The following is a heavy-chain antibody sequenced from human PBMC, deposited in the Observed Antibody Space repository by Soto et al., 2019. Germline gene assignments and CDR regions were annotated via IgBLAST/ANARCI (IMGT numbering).Heavy chain of an antibody. Sequence: QVQLVQSGVEVKKPGSSVKVSCKASGGTLNSYAIDWVRQAPGQGLEWMGGSIPIFGNTYYAQRLQGRVKLTADESTRTAYMELSNLTSEDTAVYYWARGTVTGSEYNFYYYGMDVWGQGTTVIVSS. CDR2: SIPIFGNT. V-gene: IGHV1-69*12. J-gene: IGHJ6*02. CDR1: GGTLNSYA. D-gene: IGHD1-1*01. CDR3: ARGTVTGSEYNFYYYGMDV.